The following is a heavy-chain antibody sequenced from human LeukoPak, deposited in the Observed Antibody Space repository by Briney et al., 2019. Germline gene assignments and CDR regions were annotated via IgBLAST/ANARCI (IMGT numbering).Heavy chain of an antibody. CDR1: GGSVSSGSYY. CDR3: ARELPTSPDDAFDI. CDR2: IYYSGST. V-gene: IGHV4-61*01. Sequence: SETLSLTCTVSGGSVSSGSYYWSWIRQPPGKGLEWIGYIYYSGSTNYNPSLKSRVTISVDTSKNQFSLKLSSVTAADTAVYYCARELPTSPDDAFDIWGQGTMVTVSS. J-gene: IGHJ3*02.